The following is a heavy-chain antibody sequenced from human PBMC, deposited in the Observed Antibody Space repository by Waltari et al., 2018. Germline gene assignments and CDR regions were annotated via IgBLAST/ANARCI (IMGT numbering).Heavy chain of an antibody. Sequence: EVQLLESGGGLVQPGGSLRLSCAASGFTFSSYAMSWVRQAPGKGLEWVSAIRGSGGSTYYADSVKGRFTISRDNSKNTLYLQMNSLRAEDTAVYYCAKDYDFWSGYYPTSMDVWGQGTTVTVSS. V-gene: IGHV3-23*01. J-gene: IGHJ6*02. CDR2: IRGSGGST. CDR1: GFTFSSYA. CDR3: AKDYDFWSGYYPTSMDV. D-gene: IGHD3-3*01.